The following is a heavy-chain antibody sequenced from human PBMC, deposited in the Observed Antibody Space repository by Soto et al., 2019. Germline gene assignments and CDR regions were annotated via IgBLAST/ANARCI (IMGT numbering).Heavy chain of an antibody. V-gene: IGHV1-8*01. CDR2: MNPNSGNT. CDR3: ARGGFLEWLSLYYYYGMDV. Sequence: AASVKVSCKASGYTFTSYDINWVRQATGQGLEWMGWMNPNSGNTGYAQKFQGRVTMTRNTSISTAYMELSSLRSEDMAVYYCARGGFLEWLSLYYYYGMDVWGQGTTVTSP. D-gene: IGHD3-3*01. J-gene: IGHJ6*02. CDR1: GYTFTSYD.